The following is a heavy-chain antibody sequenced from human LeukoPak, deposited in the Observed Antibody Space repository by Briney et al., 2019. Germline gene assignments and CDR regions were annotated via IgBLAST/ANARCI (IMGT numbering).Heavy chain of an antibody. CDR3: ARMKYYDSSGYYDY. D-gene: IGHD3-22*01. V-gene: IGHV3-33*01. CDR2: IWYDGSNK. CDR1: GFTFSSYG. Sequence: PGGSLRLSCAASGFTFSSYGMHWVRQAPGKGLEWVAVIWYDGSNKYYADSVKGRFTISRDNSKNTLYLQMNNLRAEDTAVYYCARMKYYDSSGYYDYWGQGTLVTVSS. J-gene: IGHJ4*02.